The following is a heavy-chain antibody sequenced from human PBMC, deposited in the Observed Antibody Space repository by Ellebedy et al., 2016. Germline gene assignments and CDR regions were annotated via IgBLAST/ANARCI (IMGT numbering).Heavy chain of an antibody. CDR1: GFTFSSYS. J-gene: IGHJ3*02. D-gene: IGHD6-13*01. CDR2: ISSSSSTK. V-gene: IGHV3-48*01. Sequence: GESLKISCAASGFTFSSYSMNWVRQAPGKGLEWVSYISSSSSTKYYADSVKGRFTISRDNAKNSLYLQMNSLRAEDTAVYYCASKGIAARSDIWGQGTMVTVFS. CDR3: ASKGIAARSDI.